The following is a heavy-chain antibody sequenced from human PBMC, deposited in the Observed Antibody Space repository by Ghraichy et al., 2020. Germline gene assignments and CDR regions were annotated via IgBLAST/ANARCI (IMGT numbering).Heavy chain of an antibody. CDR3: AKDDAPYDFWSGYPNWFDP. V-gene: IGHV3-23*01. CDR1: GFTFSSYA. CDR2: ISGSGGST. J-gene: IGHJ5*02. D-gene: IGHD3-3*01. Sequence: GGSLRLSCAASGFTFSSYAMSWVRQAPGKGLEWVSAISGSGGSTYYADSVKGRFTISRDNSKNTLYLQMNSLRAEDTAVYYCAKDDAPYDFWSGYPNWFDPWGQGTLVTVSS.